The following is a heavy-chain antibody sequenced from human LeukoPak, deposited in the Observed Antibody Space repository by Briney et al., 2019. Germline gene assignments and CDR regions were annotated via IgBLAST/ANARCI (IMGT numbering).Heavy chain of an antibody. D-gene: IGHD3-10*01. CDR3: ARLCPYGSGSYYPGGHYFDY. V-gene: IGHV4-59*08. J-gene: IGHJ4*02. CDR2: IYSSGSA. CDR1: GASINNNF. Sequence: PSETLSLTCTVSGASINNNFWTWIRQPPGKGLEWIGYIYSSGSANYNPSLKSRVIISRDTSKNQISLNLTSVTAADTALYFCARLCPYGSGSYYPGGHYFDYWGQGTLVTVSS.